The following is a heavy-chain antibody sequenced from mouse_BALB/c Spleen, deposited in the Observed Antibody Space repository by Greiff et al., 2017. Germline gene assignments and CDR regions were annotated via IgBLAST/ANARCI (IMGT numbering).Heavy chain of an antibody. J-gene: IGHJ2*01. Sequence: QVHVKQSGAELVKPGASVKLSCKTSGYTFTSYWIQWVKQRPGQGLGWIGEICPGTGTTYYNEKFKGKATLTIDTSSSTAYMQLSSLTSEDSAVYFCASSGITTEKDYWGEGTTLTVSS. CDR1: GYTFTSYW. CDR3: ASSGITTEKDY. CDR2: ICPGTGTT. D-gene: IGHD1-1*01. V-gene: IGHV1S132*01.